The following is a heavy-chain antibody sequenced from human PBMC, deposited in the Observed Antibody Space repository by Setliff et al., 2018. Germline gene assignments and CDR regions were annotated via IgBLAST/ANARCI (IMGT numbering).Heavy chain of an antibody. D-gene: IGHD2-15*01. CDR1: GGTFSSYA. CDR3: ARDRPMVVVADNLALFDY. J-gene: IGHJ4*02. Sequence: ASVKVSCKASGGTFSSYAIDWVRQAPGQGLEWMGGIIPMFGTTNYAQRFRGRVTITADESTTTAYLELSSLRSEDTAVYYCARDRPMVVVADNLALFDYWGQGTLVTVSS. CDR2: IIPMFGTT. V-gene: IGHV1-69*13.